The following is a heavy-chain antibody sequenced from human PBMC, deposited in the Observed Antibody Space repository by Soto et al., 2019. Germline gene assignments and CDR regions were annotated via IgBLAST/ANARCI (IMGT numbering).Heavy chain of an antibody. CDR1: GGTFSTHA. Sequence: GASVKVSCKASGGTFSTHAIIWLRQSPGHGLEWMGGIIPIPGTTYYTQKFQGRVTITADEPTSTAFMELSSLKSDDTAVFYCARGYCSGGNCYSGMDVWGQGTMVTVSS. D-gene: IGHD2-15*01. CDR2: IIPIPGTT. V-gene: IGHV1-69*13. CDR3: ARGYCSGGNCYSGMDV. J-gene: IGHJ6*02.